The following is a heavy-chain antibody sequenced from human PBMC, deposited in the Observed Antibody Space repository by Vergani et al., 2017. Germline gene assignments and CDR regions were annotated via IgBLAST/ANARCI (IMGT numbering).Heavy chain of an antibody. CDR3: ARESVSFGGVLVPPYYYYVMDV. Sequence: EVQLVESGGGLVKPGGSLRLSCAASGFTFSSYSMNWVRQAPGKGLEWVSSISSSSIYIYYADSLKGRFTISRDNAKNSRYLQMNSLRAEDTAVYYCARESVSFGGVLVPPYYYYVMDVWGQGTTVTVSS. CDR1: GFTFSSYS. V-gene: IGHV3-21*01. D-gene: IGHD3-16*02. CDR2: ISSSSIYI. J-gene: IGHJ6*02.